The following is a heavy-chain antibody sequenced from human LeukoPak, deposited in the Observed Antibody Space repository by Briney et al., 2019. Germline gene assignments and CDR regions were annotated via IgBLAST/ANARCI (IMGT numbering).Heavy chain of an antibody. V-gene: IGHV3-48*04. CDR2: ISSSGSTI. CDR3: ARDGYDFWSGSLIDY. J-gene: IGHJ4*02. D-gene: IGHD3-3*01. CDR1: GFTFSSYA. Sequence: GGSLRLSCAASGFTFSSYAMSWVRQAPGKGLEWVSYISSSGSTIYYADSVKGRFTISRDNAKNSLYLQMNSLRAEDTAVYYCARDGYDFWSGSLIDYWGQGTLVTVSS.